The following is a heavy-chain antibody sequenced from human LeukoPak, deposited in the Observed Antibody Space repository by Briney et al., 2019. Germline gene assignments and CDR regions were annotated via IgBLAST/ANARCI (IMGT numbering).Heavy chain of an antibody. CDR2: ISGSGGST. V-gene: IGHV3-23*01. CDR1: GFTFSSYA. CDR3: ARAIYDVVVPADIDY. D-gene: IGHD2-2*01. J-gene: IGHJ4*01. Sequence: GGSLRLSCAASGFTFSSYAMSWVRQAPGKGLEWVSAISGSGGSTYYADSVKGRFTISRDNAKNSLYLQMNSLRAEDTAVYYCARAIYDVVVPADIDYWGQEPWSPSPQ.